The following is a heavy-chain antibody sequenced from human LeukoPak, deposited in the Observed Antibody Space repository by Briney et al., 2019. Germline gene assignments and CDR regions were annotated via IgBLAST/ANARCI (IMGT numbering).Heavy chain of an antibody. CDR1: GFTFSSYE. D-gene: IGHD3-9*01. CDR3: AKEGSYDILTGYLDY. Sequence: GGSLRLSCAASGFTFSSYEMNWVRQAPGKGLEWVAFIRYDGSNKYYADSVKGRFTISRDNSKNTLYLQMNSLRAEDTAVYYCAKEGSYDILTGYLDYWGQGTLVTVSS. J-gene: IGHJ4*02. CDR2: IRYDGSNK. V-gene: IGHV3-30*02.